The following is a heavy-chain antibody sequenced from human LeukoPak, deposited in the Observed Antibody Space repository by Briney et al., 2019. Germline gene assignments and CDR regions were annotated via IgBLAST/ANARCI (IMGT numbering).Heavy chain of an antibody. CDR2: ISSSSDTI. J-gene: IGHJ4*02. D-gene: IGHD4-17*01. Sequence: GGFLRLSCAASGLTFSSFSMDWVRQAPGKGLEWVSYISSSSDTIYYADSVKGRFTIPRDNAKNSLYLQMNSLRAEDTAVYYCARSDVTTVTTDYWGQGTLVTVSS. V-gene: IGHV3-48*04. CDR3: ARSDVTTVTTDY. CDR1: GLTFSSFS.